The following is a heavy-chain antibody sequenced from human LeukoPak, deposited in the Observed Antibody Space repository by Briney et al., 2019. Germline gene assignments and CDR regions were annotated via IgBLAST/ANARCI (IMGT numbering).Heavy chain of an antibody. CDR2: IYPGVSDT. J-gene: IGHJ4*02. D-gene: IGHD3-10*01. CDR1: GSRFTSNW. Sequence: GESLKISCKGSGSRFTSNWIGWVCEMPGKGLEWMWVIYPGVSDTRYSPSFQVQVTIAADKSISTAYLQWSSLKASDTAMYYCARLLRYGSGSYFDYWGQGSLVTVSS. CDR3: ARLLRYGSGSYFDY. V-gene: IGHV5-51*01.